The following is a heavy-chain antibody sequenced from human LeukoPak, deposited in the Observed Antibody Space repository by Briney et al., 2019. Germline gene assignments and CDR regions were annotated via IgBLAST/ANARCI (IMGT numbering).Heavy chain of an antibody. Sequence: SETLSLTCTVSGGSISGYSWTWLRQPPGQGLEWIGYFHNSRTTSYNPSLTGRVTISVDTAMDQISLKLNSVTAADTAVYYCARHVAHGIADIVVVPAANFDYWGQGTLVTVSS. J-gene: IGHJ4*02. CDR2: FHNSRTT. D-gene: IGHD2-2*01. CDR3: ARHVAHGIADIVVVPAANFDY. V-gene: IGHV4-59*08. CDR1: GGSISGYS.